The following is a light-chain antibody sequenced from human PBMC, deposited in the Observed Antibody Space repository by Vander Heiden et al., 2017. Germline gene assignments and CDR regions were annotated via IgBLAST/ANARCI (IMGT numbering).Light chain of an antibody. V-gene: IGKV3-15*01. J-gene: IGKJ5*01. Sequence: VLPQSPTPLSVSAGDSAPLSCRASQSVSSNLAWYQQKPVQAPRLLIYGASTRATGIPARFSGSWSGTEFTLTISSLQSEDFAVYYCQQYNNWITFGQVTRLEIK. CDR2: GAS. CDR1: QSVSSN. CDR3: QQYNNWIT.